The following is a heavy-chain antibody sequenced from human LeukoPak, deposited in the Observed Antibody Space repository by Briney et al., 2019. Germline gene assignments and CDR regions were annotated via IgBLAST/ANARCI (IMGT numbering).Heavy chain of an antibody. J-gene: IGHJ4*02. CDR3: ARDYDFWSGYPTFLFDY. D-gene: IGHD3-3*01. CDR1: GFTVSSNY. V-gene: IGHV3-66*01. CDR2: IYSGGST. Sequence: GGSLRLSCAASGFTVSSNYMSWVRQAPGKGLEWVSVIYSGGSTYYADSVKGRFTISRDNSKNTLYLQMNSLRAEDTAVYYCARDYDFWSGYPTFLFDYWGQGTLVTVSS.